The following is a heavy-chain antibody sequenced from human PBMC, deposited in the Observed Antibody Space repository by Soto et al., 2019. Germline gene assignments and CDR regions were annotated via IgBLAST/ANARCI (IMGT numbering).Heavy chain of an antibody. CDR1: GFSFSSFW. CDR2: ISPDGREK. CDR3: SRSLNS. J-gene: IGHJ5*02. V-gene: IGHV3-7*01. Sequence: GGSLRLSCAASGFSFSSFWMDWVRQAPGKGLEWVANISPDGREKNHVDSVKGRFTISRDNAKNSLYLHTSSLTADDSALYYCSRSLNSWGQGTQVTV.